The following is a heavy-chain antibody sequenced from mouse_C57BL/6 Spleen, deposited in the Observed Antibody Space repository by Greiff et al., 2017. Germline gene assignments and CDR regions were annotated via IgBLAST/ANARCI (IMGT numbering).Heavy chain of an antibody. CDR3: ASGGRDYAMDY. J-gene: IGHJ4*01. Sequence: QVQLQQPGAELVRPGTSVKLSCKASGYTFTSYWMHWVKQRPGQGLEWIGVIYPSDSYTNYNQKFKGKATLTVDTSSSTAYMQLSSLTSEDSAVYYCASGGRDYAMDYWGQGTSVTVSS. CDR1: GYTFTSYW. CDR2: IYPSDSYT. V-gene: IGHV1-59*01.